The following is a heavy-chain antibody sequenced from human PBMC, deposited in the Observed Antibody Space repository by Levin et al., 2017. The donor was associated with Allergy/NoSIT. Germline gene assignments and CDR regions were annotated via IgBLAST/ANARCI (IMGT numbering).Heavy chain of an antibody. CDR1: GGSISSSSYY. D-gene: IGHD3-9*01. Sequence: SETLSLTCTVSGGSISSSSYYWGWIRQPPGKGLEWIGSIYYSGSTYYNPSLKSRVTISVDTSKNQFSLKLSSVTAADTAVYYCARQAYYDILTGYYGGGYDYYMDGWGKGTTVTVSS. CDR2: IYYSGST. CDR3: ARQAYYDILTGYYGGGYDYYMDG. J-gene: IGHJ6*03. V-gene: IGHV4-39*01.